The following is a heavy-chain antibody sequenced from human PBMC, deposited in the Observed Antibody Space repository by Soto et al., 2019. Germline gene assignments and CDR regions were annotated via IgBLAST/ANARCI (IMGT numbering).Heavy chain of an antibody. Sequence: QVQLVQSGAEVKKPGASVKVSCRTSGYTFTHYYIHWVRQAPGQGLEWLGIINPASGSTNCAQDFQGRVTLTMDTSTTTVDRELSGLRAEDTAIFYCARDLAAGDHWGQGTLVTVSS. CDR1: GYTFTHYY. J-gene: IGHJ4*02. CDR3: ARDLAAGDH. V-gene: IGHV1-46*01. CDR2: INPASGST. D-gene: IGHD6-13*01.